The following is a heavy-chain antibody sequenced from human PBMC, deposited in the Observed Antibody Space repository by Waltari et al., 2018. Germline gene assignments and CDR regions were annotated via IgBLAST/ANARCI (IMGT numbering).Heavy chain of an antibody. V-gene: IGHV1-69*05. CDR1: GGTFSSYA. CDR3: ARYPNYYVRNMRPYYFDY. J-gene: IGHJ4*02. Sequence: QVQLVQSGAEVKKPGSSVKVSCKASGGTFSSYAISWLRQATGPGLEWMGGIIPMFGTANYAQKFQGSVTITQDESTSTAYMELSSLRSEDTAVYYCARYPNYYVRNMRPYYFDYWGQGTLVTVSS. CDR2: IIPMFGTA. D-gene: IGHD3-10*02.